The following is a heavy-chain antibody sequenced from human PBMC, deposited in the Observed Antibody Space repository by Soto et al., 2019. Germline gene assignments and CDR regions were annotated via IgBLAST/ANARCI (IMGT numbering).Heavy chain of an antibody. CDR1: GGTFSSYA. CDR3: ARDLVPQLASYYYYGMDV. CDR2: IIPIFGTA. V-gene: IGHV1-69*13. J-gene: IGHJ6*02. D-gene: IGHD6-13*01. Sequence: GASVKVSCKASGGTFSSYAISWVRQAPGQGLEWMGGIIPIFGTANYAQKFQGRVTITADESTSTAYMGLSSLRSEDTAVYYCARDLVPQLASYYYYGMDVWGQGTTVTV.